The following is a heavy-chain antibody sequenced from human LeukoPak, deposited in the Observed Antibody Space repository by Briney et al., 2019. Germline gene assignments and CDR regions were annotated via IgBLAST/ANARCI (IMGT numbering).Heavy chain of an antibody. V-gene: IGHV4-34*01. CDR3: ARARGGDYYGSGSPLVYYFDY. CDR2: INHSGST. J-gene: IGHJ4*02. D-gene: IGHD3-10*01. CDR1: GGSFSGCY. Sequence: SETLSLTCAVYGGSFSGCYWSWIRQPPGKGLEWIGEINHSGSTNYNPSLKSRVTISVDTSKNQFSLKLSSVTAADTAVYYCARARGGDYYGSGSPLVYYFDYWGQGTLVTVSS.